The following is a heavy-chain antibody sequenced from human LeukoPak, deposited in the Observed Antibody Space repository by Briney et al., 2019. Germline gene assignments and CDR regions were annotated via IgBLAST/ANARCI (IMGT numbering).Heavy chain of an antibody. CDR2: IYHTGSI. CDR1: GGSITNNIYF. D-gene: IGHD2-2*01. CDR3: ARRRSSTDQLLFVSFHRGGNWFDP. J-gene: IGHJ5*02. V-gene: IGHV4-39*01. Sequence: PSETLSLTCTVSGGSITNNIYFWGWIRQPPGKGLQWIGGIYHTGSIYYNPALKSRVTISADTSKNQFSLNLSSVSAADTAVYYCARRRSSTDQLLFVSFHRGGNWFDPWGQGTLVTVSS.